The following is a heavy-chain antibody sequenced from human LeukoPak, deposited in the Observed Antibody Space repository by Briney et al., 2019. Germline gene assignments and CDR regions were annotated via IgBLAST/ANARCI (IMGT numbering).Heavy chain of an antibody. Sequence: PGGSLRLSCAASGFTFSSYSLTWVRQAPGKGLEWVSLISAGGGSTYYADSVKGRFTISRDNSKNTLYLQMNSLRADDTAVYYCAKKSGIVGGYHDYWGQGTLVTVSS. D-gene: IGHD1-26*01. CDR3: AKKSGIVGGYHDY. J-gene: IGHJ4*02. CDR2: ISAGGGST. CDR1: GFTFSSYS. V-gene: IGHV3-23*01.